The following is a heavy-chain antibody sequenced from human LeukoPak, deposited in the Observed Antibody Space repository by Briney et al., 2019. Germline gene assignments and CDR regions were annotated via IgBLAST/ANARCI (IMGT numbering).Heavy chain of an antibody. Sequence: PGGSLRLSCAASGFTFSSYAMSWVRQAPGKGLEWVPAISGSGGSTYYADSVKGRFTISRDNSKNTLYLQMNSLRAEDTAVYYCAKRATSSGWGAPIDYWGQGALVTVSS. CDR1: GFTFSSYA. D-gene: IGHD6-19*01. V-gene: IGHV3-23*01. CDR2: ISGSGGST. CDR3: AKRATSSGWGAPIDY. J-gene: IGHJ4*02.